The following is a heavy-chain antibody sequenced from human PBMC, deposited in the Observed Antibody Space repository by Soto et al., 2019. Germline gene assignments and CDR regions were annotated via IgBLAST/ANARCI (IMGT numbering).Heavy chain of an antibody. V-gene: IGHV4-4*02. D-gene: IGHD3-10*01. J-gene: IGHJ3*02. CDR1: GGSISSSNW. CDR2: IYHSGST. Sequence: SETLSLTCAVSGGSISSSNWWSWVRQPPGKGLEWIGEIYHSGSTNYNPSLKSRVTISVDKSKNQFSLKLSSVTAADTAVYYCARVITMVRGAHDAFDIWGQGTMVTVSS. CDR3: ARVITMVRGAHDAFDI.